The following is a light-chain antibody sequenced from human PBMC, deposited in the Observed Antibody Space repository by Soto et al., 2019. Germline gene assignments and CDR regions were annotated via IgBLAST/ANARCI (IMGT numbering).Light chain of an antibody. J-gene: IGKJ4*01. CDR3: QQYDSYVT. CDR1: QDIGTD. CDR2: DAS. V-gene: IGKV1-17*01. Sequence: DIQMTQSPSSLSASLGDRVTITCRASQDIGTDLGWYQQKPGKAPERLIYDASSLQSGVPSRFSGRGSGTEFTLTISSLQPDDFATYYCQQYDSYVTFGGGTKVDIK.